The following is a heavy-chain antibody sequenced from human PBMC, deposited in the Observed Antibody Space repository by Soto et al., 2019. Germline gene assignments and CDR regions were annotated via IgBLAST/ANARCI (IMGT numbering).Heavy chain of an antibody. Sequence: QVQLVQSGAEVKKPGSSVKVSCKASGGTFSSYAISWVRQAPGQGLEWMGGIIPIFGTANYAQKFQGRVTITADESTSTAYMELSSLRSEDTAVYYCASDEGIAVAGTHYYYGMDVWGQGTTVTVSS. CDR2: IIPIFGTA. D-gene: IGHD6-19*01. V-gene: IGHV1-69*01. CDR3: ASDEGIAVAGTHYYYGMDV. CDR1: GGTFSSYA. J-gene: IGHJ6*02.